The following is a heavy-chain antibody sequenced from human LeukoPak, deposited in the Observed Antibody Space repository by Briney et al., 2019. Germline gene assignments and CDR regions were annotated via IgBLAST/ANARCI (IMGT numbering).Heavy chain of an antibody. Sequence: GGSLRLSCAVSGLTFNTYAMNWVRQAPGKGLEWVSGISDSGRDTYYSDSVKGRFSISRDNSKSTVYLQMNSLRAEDTALYFCATGCGGSPSCFTTGYDHWGQGTLVTVSS. V-gene: IGHV3-23*01. CDR2: ISDSGRDT. CDR1: GLTFNTYA. CDR3: ATGCGGSPSCFTTGYDH. J-gene: IGHJ4*02. D-gene: IGHD3-16*01.